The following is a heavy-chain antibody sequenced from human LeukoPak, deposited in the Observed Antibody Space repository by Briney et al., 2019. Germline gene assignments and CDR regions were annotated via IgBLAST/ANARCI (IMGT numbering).Heavy chain of an antibody. D-gene: IGHD3-3*01. V-gene: IGHV4-30-4*08. CDR2: IYYSGST. J-gene: IGHJ4*02. CDR3: ARVLSITIFGVVQAHFDY. CDR1: GGSISSGSYY. Sequence: TTSETLSLTCTVSGGSISSGSYYWSWIRQPPGKGLEWIGYIYYSGSTYYNPSLKSRVTISVDTSKNQFSLKLSSVTAADTAVYYCARVLSITIFGVVQAHFDYWGQGTLVTVSS.